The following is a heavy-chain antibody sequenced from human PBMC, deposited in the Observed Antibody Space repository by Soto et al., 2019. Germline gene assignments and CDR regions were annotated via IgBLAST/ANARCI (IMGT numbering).Heavy chain of an antibody. CDR1: AVTFTGFG. CDR3: ARDGVGTTTYFGYFAY. CDR2: IRFDGST. Sequence: QVQLVESGGGVVQPGRSLRLSCAASAVTFTGFGMHWVRQAPGKGLEWVAVIRFDGSTYYADSVKGRFTISRDNPKNMLYLQMNSLRAEDTAIYYCARDGVGTTTYFGYFAYWGLGTLVTVSS. J-gene: IGHJ4*02. V-gene: IGHV3-33*01. D-gene: IGHD1-26*01.